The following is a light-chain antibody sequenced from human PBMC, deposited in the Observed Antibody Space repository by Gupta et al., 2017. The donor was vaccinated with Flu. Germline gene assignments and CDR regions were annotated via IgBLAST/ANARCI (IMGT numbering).Light chain of an antibody. CDR3: LSADRSGNYRM. CDR2: KDT. CDR1: TLPKKY. V-gene: IGLV3-16*01. Sequence: GQMARITGSGETLPKKYAYGYQQNPGQAPVLFIYKDTERPSGIPGRFSGSSSVTMATMTISGVQAEDEADYYCLSADRSGNYRMFGGGTKLTVL. J-gene: IGLJ3*02.